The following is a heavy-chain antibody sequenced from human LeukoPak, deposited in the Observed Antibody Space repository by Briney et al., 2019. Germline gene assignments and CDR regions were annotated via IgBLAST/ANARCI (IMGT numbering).Heavy chain of an antibody. CDR3: ARGPTYSNSYDC. D-gene: IGHD4-11*01. J-gene: IGHJ4*02. CDR1: GGSISSSSYF. CDR2: IYYTGST. V-gene: IGHV4-61*05. Sequence: QASETLSLTCTVSGGSISSSSYFWGWIRQPPGKGLEWIGYIYYTGSTYYNPSLKSRVTISIDTSKNQFSLKLSSMTAADTAVYYCARGPTYSNSYDCWGQGTLVSVSS.